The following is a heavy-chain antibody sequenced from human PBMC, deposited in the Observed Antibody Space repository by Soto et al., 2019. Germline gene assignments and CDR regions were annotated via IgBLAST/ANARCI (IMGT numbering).Heavy chain of an antibody. CDR2: IYHSGST. J-gene: IGHJ4*02. CDR1: GGSISSGGYS. V-gene: IGHV4-30-2*01. D-gene: IGHD3-22*01. CDR3: AKDIYDSSGYPDY. Sequence: SSETLSLTCAVSGGSISSGGYSWSWIRQPPGKGLEWIGYIYHSGSTYYNPSLKSRVTISVDRSKNQFSLKLSSVTAADTAVYYCAKDIYDSSGYPDYWGQGTLVTVSS.